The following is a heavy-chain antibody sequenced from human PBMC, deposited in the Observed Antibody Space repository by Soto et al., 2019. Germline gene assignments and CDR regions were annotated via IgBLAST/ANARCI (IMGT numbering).Heavy chain of an antibody. D-gene: IGHD3-10*01. CDR2: IWYDGSNK. CDR1: GFTFSSYG. J-gene: IGHJ4*02. CDR3: ARDDSMVRGAYFDY. V-gene: IGHV3-33*01. Sequence: QVQLVESGGGVVQPGRSLRLSCAASGFTFSSYGMHWVRQAPGKGLEWVAVIWYDGSNKYYADSVKGRFTISRDNSKNTLYLQMNSLRAEDTAVYYCARDDSMVRGAYFDYWGQGTLVTVSS.